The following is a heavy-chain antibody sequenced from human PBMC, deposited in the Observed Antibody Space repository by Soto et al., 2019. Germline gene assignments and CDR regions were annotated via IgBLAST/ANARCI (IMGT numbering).Heavy chain of an antibody. J-gene: IGHJ3*01. Sequence: QVHLVQSGAEVRKPGSSVKVSCKTSGGTFSTYTIYWVRQAPGQGLEWMGRIIPLFGTTRYAQNFQDRVTSTAEESTSTTYMELSSLRAEDTALYYCARRLDDRADEGLDVGGEGTAVTVSA. CDR1: GGTFSTYT. CDR2: IIPLFGTT. CDR3: ARRLDDRADEGLDV. V-gene: IGHV1-69*18.